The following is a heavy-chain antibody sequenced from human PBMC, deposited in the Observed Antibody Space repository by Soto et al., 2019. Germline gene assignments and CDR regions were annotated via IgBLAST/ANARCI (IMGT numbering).Heavy chain of an antibody. Sequence: PVGSIRLPCAASGCTFRGFGMSWVSQAPGKGLEWVSAISGSGGSTYYADSVKGRLTISRDNSKNTLYLQMNSLRAEDTAVYYCAKVPSSGWYDDYGTDVWVQGTTVTVSS. CDR1: GCTFRGFG. CDR3: AKVPSSGWYDDYGTDV. J-gene: IGHJ6*02. V-gene: IGHV3-23*01. CDR2: ISGSGGST. D-gene: IGHD6-19*01.